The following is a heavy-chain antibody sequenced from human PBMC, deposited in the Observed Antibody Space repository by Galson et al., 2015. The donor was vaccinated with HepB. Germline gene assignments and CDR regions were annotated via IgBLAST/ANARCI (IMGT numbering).Heavy chain of an antibody. Sequence: AASGFTFDDYAMHWVRQAPGKGLEWVSGISWNSGSIGYADSVKGRFTISRDNAKNSLYLQMNSLRAEDTALYYCAKDMRWGSSRDAFDIWGQGTMVTVSS. CDR3: AKDMRWGSSRDAFDI. V-gene: IGHV3-9*01. J-gene: IGHJ3*02. CDR2: ISWNSGSI. D-gene: IGHD2-21*01. CDR1: GFTFDDYA.